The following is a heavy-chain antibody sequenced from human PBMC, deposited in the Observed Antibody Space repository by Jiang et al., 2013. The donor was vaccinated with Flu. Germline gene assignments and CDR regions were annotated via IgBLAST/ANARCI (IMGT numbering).Heavy chain of an antibody. Sequence: SGAEVKKPGASVKISCKASGYTVTSYGVSWVRQAPGQGLEWMGWISGYNGNTNYAQKLQDRVTMTTDTSTRTAHMELRSLRSDDTAVYYCASGSWGTDTSGYSLDYWGQGTLVTVSS. CDR2: ISGYNGNT. V-gene: IGHV1-18*01. J-gene: IGHJ4*02. CDR3: ASGSWGTDTSGYSLDY. D-gene: IGHD3-22*01. CDR1: GYTVTSYG.